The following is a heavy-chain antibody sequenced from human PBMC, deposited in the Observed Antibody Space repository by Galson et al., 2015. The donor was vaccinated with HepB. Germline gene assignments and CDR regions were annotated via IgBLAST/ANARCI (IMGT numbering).Heavy chain of an antibody. CDR3: ARDAYSSSWYLNWFDP. CDR1: GGTFSSYA. CDR2: IIPIFGTA. V-gene: IGHV1-69*13. J-gene: IGHJ5*02. D-gene: IGHD6-13*01. Sequence: SVKVSCKASGGTFSSYAISWVRQAPGQGLEWMGGIIPIFGTANYAQKFQGRVTITADESTSTAYMELSSLRSEDTAVYYCARDAYSSSWYLNWFDPWGQGTLVTVSS.